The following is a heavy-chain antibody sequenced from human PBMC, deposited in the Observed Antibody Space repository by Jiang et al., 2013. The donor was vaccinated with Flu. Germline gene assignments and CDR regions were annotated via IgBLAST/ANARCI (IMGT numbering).Heavy chain of an antibody. CDR1: GGSTSSSSYY. CDR2: IYYSGST. J-gene: IGHJ6*02. Sequence: PGLVKPSETLSLTCTVSGGSTSSSSYYWGWIRQPPGKGLEWIGSIYYSGSTYYNPSLESRVTISVDTSKNQFSLRLSSVTAADTAVYYCARQNAGELRYFDWPSSYGMDVWGQGTTVTVSS. CDR3: ARQNAGELRYFDWPSSYGMDV. V-gene: IGHV4-39*01. D-gene: IGHD3-9*01.